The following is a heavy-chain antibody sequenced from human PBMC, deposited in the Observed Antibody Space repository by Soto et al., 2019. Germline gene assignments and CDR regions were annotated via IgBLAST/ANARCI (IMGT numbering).Heavy chain of an antibody. D-gene: IGHD3-3*01. CDR2: ISYDGSNK. Sequence: PGESLRLSCSASGFTFSSYGMHWVRQAPGKGLEWVAVISYDGSNKYYADSVKGRFTISRDNSKNTLYLQMNSLRAEDTAVYYCAKLKGSTVLRFLAWSPSAYWGTRTRV. CDR3: AKLKGSTVLRFLAWSPSAY. V-gene: IGHV3-30*18. J-gene: IGHJ4*02. CDR1: GFTFSSYG.